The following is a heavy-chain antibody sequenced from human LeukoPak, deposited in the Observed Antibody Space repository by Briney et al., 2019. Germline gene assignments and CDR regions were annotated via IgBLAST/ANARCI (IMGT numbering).Heavy chain of an antibody. Sequence: GGSLRLSCAASGFTFRNYVMHWVRQAPGKGLEWVAVMAHDGSKTYYADSVKGRFTISRDNSKNTLYLQMNSLRPKDTAVYYCAKDGADLRYWYFDLWGRGTLVTVSS. J-gene: IGHJ2*01. D-gene: IGHD3-16*01. CDR3: AKDGADLRYWYFDL. CDR1: GFTFRNYV. V-gene: IGHV3-30*18. CDR2: MAHDGSKT.